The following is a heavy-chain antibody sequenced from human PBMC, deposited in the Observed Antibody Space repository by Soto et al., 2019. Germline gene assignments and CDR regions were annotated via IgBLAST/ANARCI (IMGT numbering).Heavy chain of an antibody. V-gene: IGHV3-30*18. CDR1: GFTFSSYG. CDR2: ISYDGSNK. CDR3: AKDGCYYSSGCFNYFDY. Sequence: GGSLRLSCAASGFTFSSYGMHWVRQAPGKGLEWVAVISYDGSNKYYADSVKGRFTISRDNSKNTLYLQMNSLRAEDTAVYYCAKDGCYYSSGCFNYFDYWGQGTLVTVSS. D-gene: IGHD6-19*01. J-gene: IGHJ4*02.